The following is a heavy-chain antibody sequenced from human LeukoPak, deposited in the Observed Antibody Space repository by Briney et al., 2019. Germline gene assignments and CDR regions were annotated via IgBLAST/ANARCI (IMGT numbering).Heavy chain of an antibody. CDR1: GFTFSSYS. V-gene: IGHV3-21*01. CDR3: ARDTGYCSGGSCYPYPLDY. CDR2: ISSSSSYI. Sequence: GGSLRLSCAASGFTFSSYSMNWVRQAPGKGLEWVSSISSSSSYIYYADSVKGRFTISRDNAKTSLYLQMNSLRAEDTAVYYCARDTGYCSGGSCYPYPLDYWGQGTLVTVSS. J-gene: IGHJ4*02. D-gene: IGHD2-15*01.